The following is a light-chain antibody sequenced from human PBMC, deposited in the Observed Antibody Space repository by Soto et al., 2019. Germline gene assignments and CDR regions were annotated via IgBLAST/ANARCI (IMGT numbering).Light chain of an antibody. CDR3: QQYDSSPLT. Sequence: DIQMNQSPSSLSASVGDRVTITCRASQSISNYLHWYQQTPGKAPKLLVYAASSLESGVPSRFSGSGSGTDFTLTISRLEPEDFAVYYCQQYDSSPLTFGGGTKVYIK. V-gene: IGKV1-39*01. CDR1: QSISNY. J-gene: IGKJ4*01. CDR2: AAS.